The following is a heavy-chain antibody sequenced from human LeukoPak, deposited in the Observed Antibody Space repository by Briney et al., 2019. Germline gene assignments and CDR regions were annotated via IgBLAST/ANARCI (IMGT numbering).Heavy chain of an antibody. D-gene: IGHD4-17*01. CDR2: ISTYNGNT. Sequence: ASVKVSCKSSGYTFTNHGIIWVRQAPGQGLEWMGWISTYNGNTNYAQKLQGRVTMTTDTSTSTAYMELRSLRSDGTAVYYCARSGGWAYGDYDGFIAFDIWGQGTMVTVSS. J-gene: IGHJ3*02. CDR1: GYTFTNHG. CDR3: ARSGGWAYGDYDGFIAFDI. V-gene: IGHV1-18*01.